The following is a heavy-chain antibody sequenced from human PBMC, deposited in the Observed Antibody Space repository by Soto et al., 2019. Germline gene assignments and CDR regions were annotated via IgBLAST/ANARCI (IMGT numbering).Heavy chain of an antibody. CDR1: GGSFSGFY. J-gene: IGHJ6*02. CDR3: ARADRTLVTSYGLDV. V-gene: IGHV4-34*01. CDR2: INHSGTT. Sequence: TLSLTCAVSGGSFSGFYWTWIRQPPGEGLEWIGEINHSGTTNFNPSLRSRLTISLDSSKKHFSLELTSMTAADAAVYYCARADRTLVTSYGLDVWGQGTTVTVS. D-gene: IGHD2-21*02.